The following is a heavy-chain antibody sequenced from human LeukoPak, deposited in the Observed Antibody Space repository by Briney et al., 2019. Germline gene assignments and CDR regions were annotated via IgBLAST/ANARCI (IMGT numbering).Heavy chain of an antibody. Sequence: GASVKVSCKASGYTFTSYYMHWVRQAPGQGLEWMGIINPSGGSTSYAQKFQGRVTMTRDTSTSTVYMELSSLRSEDTAVYYCARDLGVGAYGGYFDYWGQGTLVTVSS. CDR2: INPSGGST. V-gene: IGHV1-46*01. D-gene: IGHD1-26*01. J-gene: IGHJ4*02. CDR3: ARDLGVGAYGGYFDY. CDR1: GYTFTSYY.